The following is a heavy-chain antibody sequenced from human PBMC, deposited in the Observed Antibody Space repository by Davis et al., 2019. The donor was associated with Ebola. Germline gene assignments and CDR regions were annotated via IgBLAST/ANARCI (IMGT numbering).Heavy chain of an antibody. D-gene: IGHD6-13*01. CDR2: IIPILGIA. V-gene: IGHV1-69*04. CDR1: GYTFTSYD. CDR3: ADRIAAADTGA. Sequence: SVKVSCKASGYTFTSYDINWVRQAPGQGLEWMGRIIPILGIANYAQKFQGRVTITADKSTSTAYMELSSLRSEDTAVYYCADRIAAADTGAWGQGTLVTVSS. J-gene: IGHJ4*02.